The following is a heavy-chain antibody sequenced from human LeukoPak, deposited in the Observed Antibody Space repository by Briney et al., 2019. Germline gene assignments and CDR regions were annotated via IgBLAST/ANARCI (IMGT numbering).Heavy chain of an antibody. CDR1: GGTFSSYA. CDR2: IIPIFGTA. CDR3: ARVGSPICSSTSCTHFDY. D-gene: IGHD2-2*01. Sequence: GASVKVSCKASGGTFSSYAISWVRQAPGQGLEWMGGIIPIFGTANYAQKFQGRVTITADESTSTAYMELSSLRSEDTAVYYCARVGSPICSSTSCTHFDYWGQGTLVTVSS. J-gene: IGHJ4*02. V-gene: IGHV1-69*01.